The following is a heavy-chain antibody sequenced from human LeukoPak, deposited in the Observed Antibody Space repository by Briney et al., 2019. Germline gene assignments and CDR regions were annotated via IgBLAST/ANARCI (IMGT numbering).Heavy chain of an antibody. CDR3: ARRWNYGRNYYIDV. Sequence: PSETLPLTCAVYGGSFSNYYWSWIRQPPGKGLEWIGEINDSGRTNYNPSLMSRVTVSVDTSKKQFSLGLTSVTATDTAVYYCARRWNYGRNYYIDVWGKGATVSVSS. J-gene: IGHJ6*03. CDR2: INDSGRT. V-gene: IGHV4-34*01. D-gene: IGHD1-7*01. CDR1: GGSFSNYY.